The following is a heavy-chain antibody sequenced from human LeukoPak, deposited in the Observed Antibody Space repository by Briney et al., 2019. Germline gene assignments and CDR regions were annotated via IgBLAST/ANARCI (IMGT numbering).Heavy chain of an antibody. V-gene: IGHV3-66*01. Sequence: GGSLRLSCGASGLTVSSNYTSWVRQAPGEGLGWGSVIYRGGSTYYADSVRGRFTISRDNSKNTLHLQMNILRAEDTAVYYCAMATWVGGLDYWGQGALVTVSS. J-gene: IGHJ4*02. CDR2: IYRGGST. CDR1: GLTVSSNY. CDR3: AMATWVGGLDY. D-gene: IGHD1-26*01.